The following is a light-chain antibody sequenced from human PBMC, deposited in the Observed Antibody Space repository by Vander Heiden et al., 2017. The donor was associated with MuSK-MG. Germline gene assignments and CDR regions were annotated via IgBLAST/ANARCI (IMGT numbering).Light chain of an antibody. V-gene: IGLV2-8*01. CDR2: EVI. CDR1: SSDVGGYNY. J-gene: IGLJ2*01. Sequence: QSALTQPPSASGSPRQSVTISCTGTSSDVGGYNYVSWYQHHPGKAPKLIISEVIKRPAGVPDRFSGSKSGNTASLTVSGLQAEDEADYYCSSYAGTNRVVFGGGTRLTVL. CDR3: SSYAGTNRVV.